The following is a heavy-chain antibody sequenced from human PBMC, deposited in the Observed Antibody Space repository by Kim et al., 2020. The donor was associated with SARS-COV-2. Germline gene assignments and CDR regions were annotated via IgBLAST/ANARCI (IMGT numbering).Heavy chain of an antibody. CDR3: VKGISMVRGVNGYYYYGMDV. D-gene: IGHD3-10*01. V-gene: IGHV3-23*01. J-gene: IGHJ6*02. Sequence: GGSLRLSCTVSGLTFSSSAMSWVRQAPGKGLEWVSAIGRTGISPQYADSVRGRFTISRHNSNNTLYLQLNRRRAEDTAVYYCVKGISMVRGVNGYYYYGMDVWGQGNTVPVSS. CDR1: GLTFSSSA. CDR2: IGRTGISP.